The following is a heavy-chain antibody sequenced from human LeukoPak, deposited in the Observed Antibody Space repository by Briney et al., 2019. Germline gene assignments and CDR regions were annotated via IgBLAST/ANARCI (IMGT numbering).Heavy chain of an antibody. CDR3: AKKGIAAAGTGNWFDS. Sequence: PGGSLRLSCAASGFTVSSNYMSWVRQAPGKGPEWVSAISGSGGSTYYADSVKGRFTISRDNSKNTLYLQMNSLRAEDTAVYYCAKKGIAAAGTGNWFDSWGQGTLVTVSS. CDR1: GFTVSSNY. CDR2: ISGSGGST. D-gene: IGHD6-13*01. V-gene: IGHV3-23*01. J-gene: IGHJ5*01.